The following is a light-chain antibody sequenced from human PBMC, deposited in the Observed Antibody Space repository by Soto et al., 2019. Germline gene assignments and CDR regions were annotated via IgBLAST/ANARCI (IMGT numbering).Light chain of an antibody. CDR2: DVS. CDR3: QQSGSSPGT. V-gene: IGKV3-20*01. CDR1: QSVSSVY. J-gene: IGKJ1*01. Sequence: EIVLTQSPGTLSLSPGERATLSCRASQSVSSVYLAWYQQKPGQAPRLLTYDVSSRATGIPDRFSGSGSGTDFTLTISRLEPEDFAVYYCQQSGSSPGTFGQGTKVDIK.